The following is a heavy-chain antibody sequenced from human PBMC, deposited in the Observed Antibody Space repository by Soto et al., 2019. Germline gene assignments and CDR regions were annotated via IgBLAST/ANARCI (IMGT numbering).Heavy chain of an antibody. D-gene: IGHD6-13*01. CDR2: INPSGGST. V-gene: IGHV1-46*03. Sequence: ASVKVSGKASGYTFTSYYMHWVRQAPGQGLEWMGIINPSGGSTSYAQKCQGRVTMTRDTSTSTGYMELSSLSSEDTAVDYCARSSGIAAAGLYYVDYWGQRTRVNVSS. CDR3: ARSSGIAAAGLYYVDY. CDR1: GYTFTSYY. J-gene: IGHJ4*02.